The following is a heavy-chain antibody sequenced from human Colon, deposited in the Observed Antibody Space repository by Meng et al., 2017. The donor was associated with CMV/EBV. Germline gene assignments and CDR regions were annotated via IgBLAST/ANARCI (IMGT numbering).Heavy chain of an antibody. V-gene: IGHV3-66*01. CDR1: GFTVSDNY. D-gene: IGHD6-19*01. Sequence: EVQLVESXXGLVQPGGSLRLSCAASGFTVSDNYMSWVRQTPGKGLEWVSVIYRGGKTYYAASVKGRFTISRDTSTLYLQMNSLRVDDTAVYYCATGGWLAFDYWGQGTLVTVSS. CDR2: IYRGGKT. J-gene: IGHJ4*02. CDR3: ATGGWLAFDY.